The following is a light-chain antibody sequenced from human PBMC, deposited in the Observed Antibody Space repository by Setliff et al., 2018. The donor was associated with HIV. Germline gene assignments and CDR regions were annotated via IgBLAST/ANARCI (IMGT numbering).Light chain of an antibody. V-gene: IGLV2-14*03. J-gene: IGLJ1*01. CDR2: DVN. Sequence: ASVPGSPGQSITISCTGTSSDVGGYKYVSWYQQHPGKAPKLIIYDVNNRPSGVSNRISGSKSGNTASLTISGLQAEDEADYYCSSYTSSTPLYVFGTGTKVTVL. CDR1: SSDVGGYKY. CDR3: SSYTSSTPLYV.